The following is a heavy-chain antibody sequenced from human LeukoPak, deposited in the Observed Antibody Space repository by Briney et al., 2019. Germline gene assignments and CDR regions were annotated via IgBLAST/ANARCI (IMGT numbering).Heavy chain of an antibody. CDR3: AKDQSRYFDWLLYGSDY. Sequence: GGSPRLSCAASGFTFSSYGMHWVRQAPGKGLEWVAVISYDGSNKYYADSVKGRFTISRDNSKNTLYLQMNSLRAEDTAVYYCAKDQSRYFDWLLYGSDYWGQGTLVTVSS. CDR1: GFTFSSYG. CDR2: ISYDGSNK. V-gene: IGHV3-30*18. D-gene: IGHD3-9*01. J-gene: IGHJ4*02.